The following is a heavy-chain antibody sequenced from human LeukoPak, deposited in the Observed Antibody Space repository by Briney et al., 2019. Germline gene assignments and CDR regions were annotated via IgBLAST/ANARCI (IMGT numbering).Heavy chain of an antibody. Sequence: GGSLRLSCAASGFTFSSYAMSWVRQAPGRGLEWVSAISGSGGSTYYADSVKGRFTISRDNSKNTLYLQMNSLRAEDTAVYYCAKDLRYCSSTSCHTDYFDYWGQGTLVTVSS. CDR1: GFTFSSYA. D-gene: IGHD2-2*01. V-gene: IGHV3-23*01. CDR3: AKDLRYCSSTSCHTDYFDY. J-gene: IGHJ4*02. CDR2: ISGSGGST.